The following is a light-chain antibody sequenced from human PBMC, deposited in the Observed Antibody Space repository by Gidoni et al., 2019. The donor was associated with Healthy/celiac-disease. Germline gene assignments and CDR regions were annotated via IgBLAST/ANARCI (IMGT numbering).Light chain of an antibody. CDR3: QQSYSTPLT. Sequence: DIQITQSPSSLSASVGDRVTITCRASQSISSYLNWYQQKPGKAPKLLIYAASSLQSGVPSRFSGSGSGTDFTITISSLQPEDFATYYCQQSYSTPLTFGPGTKVDIK. CDR1: QSISSY. CDR2: AAS. V-gene: IGKV1-39*01. J-gene: IGKJ3*01.